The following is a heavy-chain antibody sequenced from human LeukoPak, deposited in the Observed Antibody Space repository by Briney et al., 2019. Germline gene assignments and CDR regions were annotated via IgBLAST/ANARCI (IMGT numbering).Heavy chain of an antibody. Sequence: SAETLSLTCTVSGGSISSYYWSWIRQPPGKGLEWIGYIYYSGSTNYNPSLKSRVTISVDTSKNQFSLKLSSVTAADTAVYYCARGDGYYSYYYMDVWGKGTTVTVPS. CDR1: GGSISSYY. V-gene: IGHV4-59*01. J-gene: IGHJ6*03. CDR3: ARGDGYYSYYYMDV. D-gene: IGHD5-24*01. CDR2: IYYSGST.